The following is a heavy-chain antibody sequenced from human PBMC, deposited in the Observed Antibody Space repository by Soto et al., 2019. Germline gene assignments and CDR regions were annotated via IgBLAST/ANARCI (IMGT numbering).Heavy chain of an antibody. CDR2: ISGSGGST. J-gene: IGHJ4*02. D-gene: IGHD4-17*01. CDR1: GFTFSSYA. CDR3: AKDWGATVVYFDY. Sequence: HPGGSLRLSCAASGFTFSSYAMSWVRQAPGKGLEWVSAISGSGGSTYYADSVKGRFTISRDNSKNTLYLQMNSLRAEDTAVYYCAKDWGATVVYFDYWGQGTLVTVSS. V-gene: IGHV3-23*01.